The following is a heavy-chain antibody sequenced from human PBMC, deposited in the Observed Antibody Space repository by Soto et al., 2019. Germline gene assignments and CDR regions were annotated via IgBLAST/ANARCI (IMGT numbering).Heavy chain of an antibody. CDR3: VRKRHNKGSIRGEPFGC. J-gene: IGHJ4*02. CDR2: ISSSSSYI. Sequence: GGSLRLSCAPSGFTLCTFSMDWVRQAPGRGLEWLSFISSSSSYIYYADSVKGRFTISRDNAKNSLYLQMNSLRAEDTAVYYCVRKRHNKGSIRGEPFGCCGQGTPV. CDR1: GFTLCTFS. V-gene: IGHV3-21*01. D-gene: IGHD2-2*02.